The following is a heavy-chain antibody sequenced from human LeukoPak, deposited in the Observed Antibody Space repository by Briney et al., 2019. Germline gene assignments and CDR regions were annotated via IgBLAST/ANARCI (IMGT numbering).Heavy chain of an antibody. Sequence: MNPNSGNTGYAQKFQGRVTITRNTSISTAYMELSSLRSEDTAVYYCARGRRRGSGPPPFGYWGQGTLVTVSS. V-gene: IGHV1-8*03. CDR3: ARGRRRGSGPPPFGY. D-gene: IGHD6-19*01. J-gene: IGHJ4*02. CDR2: MNPNSGNT.